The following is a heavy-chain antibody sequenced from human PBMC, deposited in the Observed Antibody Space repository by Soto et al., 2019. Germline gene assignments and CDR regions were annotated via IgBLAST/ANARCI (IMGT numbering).Heavy chain of an antibody. D-gene: IGHD5-12*01. J-gene: IGHJ6*02. V-gene: IGHV4-59*08. CDR1: GGSISSYD. CDR2: IYYSGST. CDR3: ARLVIGGYSGYESYYYGMDV. Sequence: SETLSLTCTVSGGSISSYDWSWIRQPPGKGLEWIGYIYYSGSTNYNPSLKSRVTISVDTSKNQFSLKLSSVTAADTAVYYCARLVIGGYSGYESYYYGMDVWGQGTTLTVSS.